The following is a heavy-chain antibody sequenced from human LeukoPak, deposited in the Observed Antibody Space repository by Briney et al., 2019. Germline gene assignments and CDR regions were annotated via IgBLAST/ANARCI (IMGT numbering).Heavy chain of an antibody. D-gene: IGHD3-3*01. Sequence: ASVKVSCKASGYTFTDYYMHWVRQAPGQGLEWMGWINPNSGGTNYAQKFQGRVTMTRDTSICTAYMELSRLRSDDTAVYYCATVHHRYYDFWSGYYTTNYWGQGTLVTASS. CDR2: INPNSGGT. CDR3: ATVHHRYYDFWSGYYTTNY. CDR1: GYTFTDYY. J-gene: IGHJ4*02. V-gene: IGHV1-2*02.